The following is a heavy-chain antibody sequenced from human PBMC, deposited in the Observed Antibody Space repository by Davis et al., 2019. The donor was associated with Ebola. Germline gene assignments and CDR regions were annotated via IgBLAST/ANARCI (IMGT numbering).Heavy chain of an antibody. D-gene: IGHD2-8*01. CDR2: LQNDGRST. Sequence: PGGSLRLSCEASAFTVRDYWMHWVRQVPGKGLVWVSLLQNDGRSTNYADSVKGRFSISRDTAKNTVFLQMSSLRVEDTALYYCVRGGVPGAFDIWGQGTVLTVSS. V-gene: IGHV3-74*01. J-gene: IGHJ3*02. CDR3: VRGGVPGAFDI. CDR1: AFTVRDYW.